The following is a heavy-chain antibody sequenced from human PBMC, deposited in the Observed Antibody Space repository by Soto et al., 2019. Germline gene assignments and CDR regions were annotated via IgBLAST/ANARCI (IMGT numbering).Heavy chain of an antibody. CDR3: AKGRGALTVVSNWFDP. Sequence: GGSLRLSCAAIGFTFEDHAMRWIRQVPGKGLEWVAGINWNSGITGYADSVKGRFTISRDNTNNSLHLEMNSLKTEDTAFYYCAKGRGALTVVSNWFDPWGQGTLVTIYS. J-gene: IGHJ5*02. CDR1: GFTFEDHA. V-gene: IGHV3-9*01. CDR2: INWNSGIT. D-gene: IGHD3-22*01.